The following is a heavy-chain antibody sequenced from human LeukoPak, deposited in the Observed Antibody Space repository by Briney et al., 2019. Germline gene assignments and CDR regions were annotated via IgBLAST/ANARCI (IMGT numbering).Heavy chain of an antibody. CDR3: ARDRQQQLGHFDY. D-gene: IGHD6-13*01. CDR2: MNPNSGNT. V-gene: IGHV1-8*03. Sequence: ASVKVSCKASGYTFTSYDINWVRQATGQGLEWMGWMNPNSGNTGYAQKFQGRVTITRNTSISTAYMELSSLRSEDTAVYYCARDRQQQLGHFDYWGQGTLVTVSS. CDR1: GYTFTSYD. J-gene: IGHJ4*02.